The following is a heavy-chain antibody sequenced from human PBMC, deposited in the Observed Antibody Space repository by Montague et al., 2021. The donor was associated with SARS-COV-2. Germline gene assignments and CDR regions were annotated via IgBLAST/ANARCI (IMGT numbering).Heavy chain of an antibody. CDR2: IHYSGRT. V-gene: IGHV4-59*04. CDR1: NASFDNYY. J-gene: IGHJ2*01. D-gene: IGHD3/OR15-3a*01. Sequence: SETLSLTCTVSNASFDNYYWSWVRQSPGKGLEYIGCIHYSGRTYYNPSLRSRVTISIDTSKNQFSLKLMSVTAAETAIYFCARRTVTYYWYFDLWGRGTLVTVSS. CDR3: ARRTVTYYWYFDL.